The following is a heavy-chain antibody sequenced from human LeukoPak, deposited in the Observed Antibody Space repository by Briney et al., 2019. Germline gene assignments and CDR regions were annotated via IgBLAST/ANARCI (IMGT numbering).Heavy chain of an antibody. CDR3: ARTENYIPEDCFDP. D-gene: IGHD5-24*01. J-gene: IGHJ5*02. V-gene: IGHV4-39*01. CDR1: GVSISSSSYC. CDR2: ICYSGST. Sequence: SEALSLTCTVSGVSISSSSYCWGWIRQPPGKGLEWIGSICYSGSTFYNPSLKSRVTLSVDTSKNQFSLELSSVTAADTALYYCARTENYIPEDCFDPWGQGTLVTVSS.